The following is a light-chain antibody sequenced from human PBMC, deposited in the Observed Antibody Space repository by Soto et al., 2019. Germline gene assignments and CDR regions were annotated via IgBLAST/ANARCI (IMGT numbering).Light chain of an antibody. CDR1: QSIGTW. V-gene: IGKV1-5*01. Sequence: DIQMTPSPSTLSASVGDRVTITCRASQSIGTWLAWYQHRPGKAPSLLIYDASTLRSGVPSRFSGSGSGTEFTLTISSLQADDFATYFCHSRAFGQGTRLEIK. J-gene: IGKJ5*01. CDR3: HSRA. CDR2: DAS.